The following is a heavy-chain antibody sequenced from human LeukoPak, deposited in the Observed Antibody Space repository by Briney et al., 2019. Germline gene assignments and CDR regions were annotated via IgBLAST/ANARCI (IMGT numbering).Heavy chain of an antibody. CDR1: GGTFSSYA. CDR2: IIPIFGTA. V-gene: IGHV1-69*13. D-gene: IGHD2-2*01. CDR3: ARVGYCSSTSCYAGEKEQGY. J-gene: IGHJ4*02. Sequence: GASVKVSCKASGGTFSSYAISWVRQAPGQGLEWMGGIIPIFGTANYAQKFQGRVTITADESTSTAYMELSSLRSEDTAVYYCARVGYCSSTSCYAGEKEQGYWGQGTLVTVSS.